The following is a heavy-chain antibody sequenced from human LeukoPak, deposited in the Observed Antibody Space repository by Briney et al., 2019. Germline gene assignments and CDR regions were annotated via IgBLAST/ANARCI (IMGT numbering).Heavy chain of an antibody. V-gene: IGHV4-59*01. CDR2: IYYSGST. CDR1: GGSISSYY. J-gene: IGHJ4*02. Sequence: MTSETLSLTCTVSGGSISSYYWSWIRQPPGKGLEWIGYIYYSGSTNYNPSLRSRVTISVDTSKNPFSLKLSSVTAADTAVYYCARDSGEAAAGTDYWGQGTLVTVSS. CDR3: ARDSGEAAAGTDY. D-gene: IGHD6-13*01.